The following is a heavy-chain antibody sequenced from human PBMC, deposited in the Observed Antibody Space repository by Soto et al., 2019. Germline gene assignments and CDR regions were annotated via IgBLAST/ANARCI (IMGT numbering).Heavy chain of an antibody. V-gene: IGHV4-34*01. J-gene: IGHJ6*02. D-gene: IGHD3-10*01. CDR1: GGSLSGYY. Sequence: PSETLSLTCAVYGGSLSGYYWSWIRQPPGKGLEWIGEINHSGSTNYNPSLKSRVTISVDTSKNQFSLKLSSVTAADTAVYYCARDFSSTRIRLLCFGEYYGMDVWGQGTTVTVSS. CDR3: ARDFSSTRIRLLCFGEYYGMDV. CDR2: INHSGST.